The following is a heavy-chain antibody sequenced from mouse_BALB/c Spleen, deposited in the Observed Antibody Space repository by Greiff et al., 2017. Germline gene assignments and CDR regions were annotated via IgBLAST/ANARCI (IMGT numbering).Heavy chain of an antibody. CDR2: ISSGSSTI. D-gene: IGHD3-2*02. J-gene: IGHJ4*01. Sequence: EVKLEESGGGLVQPGGSRKLSCAASGFTFSSFGMHWVRQAPEKGLEWVAYISSGSSTIYYADTVKGRFTISRDNPKNTLFLQMTSLRSEDTAMYYCASGRNYYAMDYWGQGTSVTVSS. V-gene: IGHV5-17*02. CDR3: ASGRNYYAMDY. CDR1: GFTFSSFG.